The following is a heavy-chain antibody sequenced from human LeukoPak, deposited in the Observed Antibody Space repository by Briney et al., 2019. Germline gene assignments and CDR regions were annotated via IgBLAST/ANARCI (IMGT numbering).Heavy chain of an antibody. J-gene: IGHJ4*02. V-gene: IGHV3-23*01. Sequence: GGSLRLSCAASGFTFSSYAMSWDRQAPGKGLEWVSAISGSGGSTYYADSVKGRFTNSRDNSKNTLYLQMNSLRADDTAVYYWARGGYYFDYWGQGTLVTVSS. D-gene: IGHD3-16*01. CDR3: ARGGYYFDY. CDR2: ISGSGGST. CDR1: GFTFSSYA.